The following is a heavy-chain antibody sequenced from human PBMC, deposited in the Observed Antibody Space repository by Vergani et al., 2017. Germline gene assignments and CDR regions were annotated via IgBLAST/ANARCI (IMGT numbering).Heavy chain of an antibody. J-gene: IGHJ4*02. CDR1: EYSFGNYW. D-gene: IGHD1-1*01. CDR2: IYPSDSDT. CDR3: ARHTTYTDS. Sequence: EVELIQSGPEMSKPGESLKISCKGSEYSFGNYWIGWVRQMPGKGLEWMGIIYPSDSDTRYSPSFQRQVTISADKSISTAFLQWDSLKASDTALYYCARHTTYTDSWGQGTLVTVSS. V-gene: IGHV5-51*01.